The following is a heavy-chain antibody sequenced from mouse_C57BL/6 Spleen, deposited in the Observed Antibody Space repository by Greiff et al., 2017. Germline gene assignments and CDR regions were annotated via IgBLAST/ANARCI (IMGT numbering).Heavy chain of an antibody. CDR2: IWGVGST. Sequence: VKLMESGPGLVAPSQSLSITCTVSGFSLTSYGVDWVRQSPGKGLEWLGVIWGVGSTNYNSALKSRLSISKDNSKSQVFLKMNSLQTEDTAMYYWARGSGYYAMDYWGQGTSVTVSS. CDR3: ARGSGYYAMDY. D-gene: IGHD3-2*02. J-gene: IGHJ4*01. V-gene: IGHV2-6*01. CDR1: GFSLTSYG.